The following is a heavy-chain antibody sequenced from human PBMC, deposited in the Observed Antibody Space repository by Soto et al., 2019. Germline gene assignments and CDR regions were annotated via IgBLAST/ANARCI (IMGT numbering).Heavy chain of an antibody. D-gene: IGHD6-13*01. CDR1: GGSISSYY. V-gene: IGHV4-59*01. CDR3: ARDRPRSSWTGPYYYYYGMDV. CDR2: IYYSGST. Sequence: PSETLSLTCTVSGGSISSYYWSWIRQPPGKGLEWIGYIYYSGSTNYNPSLKSRVTISVDTSKNQFSLKLSSVTAADTAVYYCARDRPRSSWTGPYYYYYGMDVWGQGTTVTVSS. J-gene: IGHJ6*02.